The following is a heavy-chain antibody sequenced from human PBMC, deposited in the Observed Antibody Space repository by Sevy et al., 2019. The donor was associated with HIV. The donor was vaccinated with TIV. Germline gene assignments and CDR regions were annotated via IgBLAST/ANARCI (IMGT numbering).Heavy chain of an antibody. CDR1: GFTFSSYW. CDR2: IKQDGSEK. Sequence: GGSLRLSCSASGFTFSSYWMSWVRQAPGKGLEWVANIKQDGSEKYYVDSVKDRFTISRENAKNSLYLQMNSLRAEDTAVYYCSRAIGYCTNGVCYGTAIYYYCGMGVWGQGTTVTVSS. V-gene: IGHV3-7*01. J-gene: IGHJ6*02. CDR3: SRAIGYCTNGVCYGTAIYYYCGMGV. D-gene: IGHD2-8*01.